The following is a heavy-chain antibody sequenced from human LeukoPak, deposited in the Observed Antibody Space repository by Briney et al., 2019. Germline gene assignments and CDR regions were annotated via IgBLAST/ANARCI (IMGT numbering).Heavy chain of an antibody. CDR1: GGSFSGYY. CDR2: IYYSGST. V-gene: IGHV4-59*01. D-gene: IGHD3-9*01. CDR3: ARGDILTGYWVY. J-gene: IGHJ4*02. Sequence: PSETLSLTCAVYGGSFSGYYWSWIRQPPGKGLEWIGYIYYSGSTNYNPSLKSRVTISVDTSKNQFSLKLSSVTAADTAVYYCARGDILTGYWVYWGQGTLVTVSS.